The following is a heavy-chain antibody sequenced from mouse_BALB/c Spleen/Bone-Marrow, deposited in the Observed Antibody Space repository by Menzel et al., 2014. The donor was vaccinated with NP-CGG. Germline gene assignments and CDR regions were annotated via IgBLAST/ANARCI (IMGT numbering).Heavy chain of an antibody. CDR1: GFNIKDTY. V-gene: IGHV14-3*02. Sequence: DVQLQESGAELVKPGASVKLSCTASGFNIKDTYMHWAKQRPEQGLEWIGRIDPANGNTKYDPKFQGKATTTADTSSNTAYLQLSSLTSEDTAVYYCAVYDYEGFAYWGQGTLVTVSA. D-gene: IGHD2-4*01. CDR3: AVYDYEGFAY. J-gene: IGHJ3*01. CDR2: IDPANGNT.